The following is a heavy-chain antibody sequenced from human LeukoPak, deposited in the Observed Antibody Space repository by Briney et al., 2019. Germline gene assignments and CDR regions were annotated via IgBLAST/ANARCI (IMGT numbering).Heavy chain of an antibody. V-gene: IGHV3-9*01. CDR1: GFTFDDYA. J-gene: IGHJ4*02. CDR3: AKDMSLWFGELYFDY. CDR2: ISWNSGSI. Sequence: PGRSLRLSCAASGFTFDDYAMHWVRQAPGKGLEWVSGISWNSGSIGYADSVKGRFTISRDNAKNSLYLQMNSLRAEDTALYYCAKDMSLWFGELYFDYWGQGTLVTVSS. D-gene: IGHD3-10*01.